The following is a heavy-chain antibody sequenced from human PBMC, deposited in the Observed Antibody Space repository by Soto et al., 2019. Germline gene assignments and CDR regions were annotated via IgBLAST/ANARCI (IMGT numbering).Heavy chain of an antibody. J-gene: IGHJ4*02. CDR2: ISYDGSNK. CDR1: GFTFSSYA. CDR3: ARDPVTAL. V-gene: IGHV3-30-3*01. Sequence: GGSLRLSCAASGFTFSSYAMHWVRQAPGKGLEWVAVISYDGSNKYYADSVKGRFTISRDNSKNTLYLQMNSLRAEDTAVYYCARDPVTALWGQGTLVTSPQ. D-gene: IGHD3-16*01.